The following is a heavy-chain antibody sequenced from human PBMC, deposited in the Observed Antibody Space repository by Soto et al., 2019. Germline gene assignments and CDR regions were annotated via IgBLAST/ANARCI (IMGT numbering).Heavy chain of an antibody. V-gene: IGHV2-5*02. CDR2: IYWDDDK. Sequence: QITLKESGPTLVKPTQTLTLTCTFSGFSLSTSGVGVGWIRQPPGKALEWLALIYWDDDKRYSPSLKSRLTITKHTPKDXVVLTMTNMDPVDTATYYCAHSLYDYVWGTNWFDPWGQGTLVTVSS. D-gene: IGHD3-16*01. CDR1: GFSLSTSGVG. J-gene: IGHJ5*02. CDR3: AHSLYDYVWGTNWFDP.